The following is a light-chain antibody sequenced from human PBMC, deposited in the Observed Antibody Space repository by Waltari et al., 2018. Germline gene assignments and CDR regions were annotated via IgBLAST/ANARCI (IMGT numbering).Light chain of an antibody. V-gene: IGLV2-14*03. CDR2: DVT. J-gene: IGLJ1*01. CDR1: SSDVGGYNF. CDR3: SSYTTSSTYV. Sequence: QSALTQPASVSGSPGQSITISCTGTSSDVGGYNFVSWYQQHPGKVPKLIIYDVTNRPSGVSNPFSSSKSGNTASLTISGLQAEDEADYYCSSYTTSSTYVFGTGTKVTVL.